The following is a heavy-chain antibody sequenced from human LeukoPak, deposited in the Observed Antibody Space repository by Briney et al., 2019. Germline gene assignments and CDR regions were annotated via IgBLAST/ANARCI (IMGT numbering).Heavy chain of an antibody. CDR1: GFTFSSYW. Sequence: GGSLRLSCAASGFTFSSYWMGWVRQAPGMGLEWVATIKQDGSQTYYLDSVKGRFIISRDNAKNSLFLQMNHLRAEDTAVYYRAGARGWEFSSWGQGTLVTVSS. D-gene: IGHD1-26*01. CDR2: IKQDGSQT. V-gene: IGHV3-7*01. CDR3: AGARGWEFSS. J-gene: IGHJ5*02.